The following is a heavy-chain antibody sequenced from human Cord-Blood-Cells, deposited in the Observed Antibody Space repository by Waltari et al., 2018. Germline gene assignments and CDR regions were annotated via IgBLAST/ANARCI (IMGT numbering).Heavy chain of an antibody. CDR1: GFSLSTSGVG. D-gene: IGHD6-13*01. Sequence: QITLKESGPTLVKPTQTLTLTCTFSGFSLSTSGVGVGWIRQPPGKALERLALIYWNDDKRYSPSLKSRLTITKDTSKNQVVLTMTNMDPVDTATYYCAHRFPIMGGIAAAAVGAFDIWGQGTMVTVSS. CDR3: AHRFPIMGGIAAAAVGAFDI. CDR2: IYWNDDK. V-gene: IGHV2-5*01. J-gene: IGHJ3*02.